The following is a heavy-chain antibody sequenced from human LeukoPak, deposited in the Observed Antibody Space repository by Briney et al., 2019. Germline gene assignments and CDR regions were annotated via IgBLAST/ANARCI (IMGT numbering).Heavy chain of an antibody. V-gene: IGHV3-30-3*01. Sequence: GRSLRLSCAASGFTFSSYALHWVRQAPGKGLEWVALISYDGSKEYYADSVKGRFTISRDNFKNTLYLQVNSLSTEDTAVYYCARVSGIQLWYYCSYAMDVWGQGTTVTVSS. CDR2: ISYDGSKE. CDR3: ARVSGIQLWYYCSYAMDV. CDR1: GFTFSSYA. D-gene: IGHD5-18*01. J-gene: IGHJ6*02.